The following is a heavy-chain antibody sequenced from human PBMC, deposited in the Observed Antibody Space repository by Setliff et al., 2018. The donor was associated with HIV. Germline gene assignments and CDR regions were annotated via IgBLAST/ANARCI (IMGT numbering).Heavy chain of an antibody. CDR2: IIPIFGTA. Sequence: SVKVPCKASGGTFSSYAISWVRQAPGQGLEWMGGIIPIFGTANYAQKFQGTGTMTRDTSTSTVYMELSSLRSEDTAVYYCARGPHCSSTSCFGGFDYWGQGTLVTVSS. D-gene: IGHD2-2*01. V-gene: IGHV1-69*05. CDR3: ARGPHCSSTSCFGGFDY. J-gene: IGHJ4*02. CDR1: GGTFSSYA.